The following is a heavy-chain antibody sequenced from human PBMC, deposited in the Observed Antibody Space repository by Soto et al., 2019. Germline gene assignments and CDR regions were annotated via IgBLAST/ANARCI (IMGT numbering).Heavy chain of an antibody. V-gene: IGHV3-23*01. CDR3: ATSLASSGYHY. J-gene: IGHJ4*02. D-gene: IGHD3-22*01. Sequence: GGSLRLSCAVSGLTLCSYAMSWVRQAPGKGLEWVSALSGSGISTYYADTVKGRFTISRDNSRNTLYLQMNSLRAEDTAVEYSATSLASSGYHYWAQATRGTSPQ. CDR1: GLTLCSYA. CDR2: LSGSGIST.